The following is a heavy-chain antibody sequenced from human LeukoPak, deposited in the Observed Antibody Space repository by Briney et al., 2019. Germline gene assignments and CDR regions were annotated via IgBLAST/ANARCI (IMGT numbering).Heavy chain of an antibody. CDR1: GGTVISYT. CDR2: IIPILGIA. Sequence: ASVKVSCKASGGTVISYTISWVRQAPGQGLEWRGRIIPILGIANYAQKFQGRVTITADKSTSTAYMELSSLRSEDTAVYYCARGRHYYDSSGYYRDYWGQGTLVTVSS. V-gene: IGHV1-69*02. CDR3: ARGRHYYDSSGYYRDY. J-gene: IGHJ4*02. D-gene: IGHD3-22*01.